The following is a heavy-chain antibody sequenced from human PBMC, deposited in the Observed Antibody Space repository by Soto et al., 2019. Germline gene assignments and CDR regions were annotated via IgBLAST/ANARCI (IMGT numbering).Heavy chain of an antibody. J-gene: IGHJ5*02. CDR3: TREKFDP. Sequence: GGSLRLSCAASGFIFSNYWMHWVRQVPGKGLVWVARVKSDGSSTSYADSVKGRFTTSRDNAKNTVYLEMNDLRADDTAVYYGTREKFDPWGQGILVTVSS. CDR1: GFIFSNYW. CDR2: VKSDGSST. V-gene: IGHV3-74*01.